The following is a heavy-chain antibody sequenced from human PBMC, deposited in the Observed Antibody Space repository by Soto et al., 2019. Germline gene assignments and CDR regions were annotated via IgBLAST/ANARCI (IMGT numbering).Heavy chain of an antibody. D-gene: IGHD5-18*01. V-gene: IGHV3-48*01. CDR2: ISSSSSTI. Sequence: GGSLRLSCAASGFTFSSYSMNWVRQAPGKGLEWVSYISSSSSTIYYADSVKGRFTISRDNAKNSLYLQMNSLRAEDTAVYYCARDFHGYSHSLYWRDMWGQGTLVTVSS. CDR3: ARDFHGYSHSLYWRDM. CDR1: GFTFSSYS. J-gene: IGHJ4*02.